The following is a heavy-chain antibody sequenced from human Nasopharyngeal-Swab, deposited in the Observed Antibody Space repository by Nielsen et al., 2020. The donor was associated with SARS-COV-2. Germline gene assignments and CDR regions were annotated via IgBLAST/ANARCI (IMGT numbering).Heavy chain of an antibody. Sequence: GESLKISCVASGVIFSRYWMHWVRQAPGKGLVWVSRVNQDGSRTDYADSVRGRFTISRDNAKNTLYLQMNSLRVEDTAVYYCVKHQGSSSDQWGQGTLVTVSS. CDR1: GVIFSRYW. J-gene: IGHJ4*02. V-gene: IGHV3-74*01. CDR2: VNQDGSRT. CDR3: VKHQGSSSDQ.